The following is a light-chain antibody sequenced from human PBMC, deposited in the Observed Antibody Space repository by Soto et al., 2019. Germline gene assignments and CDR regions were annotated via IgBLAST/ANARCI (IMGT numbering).Light chain of an antibody. CDR3: AAWDDSLNGPV. CDR1: SSNIGSNI. CDR2: GNN. V-gene: IGLV1-44*01. J-gene: IGLJ2*01. Sequence: QSVLTQPPSASGTPGQRVTISCSGSSSNIGSNIINWYQQLPGAAPKLLVYGNNQRPSGVPDRFSGSRSGTSGSLAISGLQSEDEADYYCAAWDDSLNGPVFGGGTKLTVL.